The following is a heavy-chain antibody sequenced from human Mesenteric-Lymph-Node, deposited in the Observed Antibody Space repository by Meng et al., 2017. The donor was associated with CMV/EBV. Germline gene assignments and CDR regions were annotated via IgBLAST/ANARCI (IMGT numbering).Heavy chain of an antibody. V-gene: IGHV1-2*02. J-gene: IGHJ5*02. Sequence: ASVKVSCKTSGYTFTTYYIHWVRQAPGQGLEWMGWLNPNSGGTNSAQKFQGRVAMTRDTSISTAYMELSSLTFDDTAVYYCARVGFSLAAAGTGGGFDPWGQGTLVTVSS. D-gene: IGHD6-13*01. CDR2: LNPNSGGT. CDR1: GYTFTTYY. CDR3: ARVGFSLAAAGTGGGFDP.